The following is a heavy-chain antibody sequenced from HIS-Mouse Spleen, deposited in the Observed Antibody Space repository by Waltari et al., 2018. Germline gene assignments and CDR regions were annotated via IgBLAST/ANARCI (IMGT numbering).Heavy chain of an antibody. Sequence: QVQLVESGGGVVQPGRSLRLSCAASGFPFSSYGLHWGRQAPGKGLEWVAVISYDGSNKYYADSVKGRFTISRDNSKNTLYLQMNSLRAEDTAVYYCAKASSGWLDYWGQGTLVTVSS. CDR3: AKASSGWLDY. J-gene: IGHJ4*02. D-gene: IGHD6-19*01. V-gene: IGHV3-30*18. CDR2: ISYDGSNK. CDR1: GFPFSSYG.